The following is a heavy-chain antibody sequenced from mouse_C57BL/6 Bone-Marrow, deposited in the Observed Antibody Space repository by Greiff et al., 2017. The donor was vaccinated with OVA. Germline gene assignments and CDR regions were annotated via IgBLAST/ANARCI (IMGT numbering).Heavy chain of an antibody. CDR1: GFSLSTSGMG. D-gene: IGHD2-5*01. V-gene: IGHV8-12*01. J-gene: IGHJ4*01. Sequence: QVTLKESGPGILQSSQTLSLTCSFSGFSLSTSGMGVSWIRQPSGKGLEWLAHIYWDDDKRYNPSLKRRLTISKDTSRNQVFLKITSVDTADTATYYCARDYYSNPLLAMDYWGQGTSVTVSS. CDR3: ARDYYSNPLLAMDY. CDR2: IYWDDDK.